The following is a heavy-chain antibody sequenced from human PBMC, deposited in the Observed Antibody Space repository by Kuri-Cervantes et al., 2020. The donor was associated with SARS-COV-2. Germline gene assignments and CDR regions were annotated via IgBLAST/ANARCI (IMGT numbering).Heavy chain of an antibody. J-gene: IGHJ4*02. CDR1: GYSSSSGYY. Sequence: LRPSCAVSGYSSSSGYYWGWSRQPPGKGLEWIGSIYHSGSTHYKPSLKSPVTISADTSKNQFSLKPSSVTAADTAVYYCARITSRRGIDYWGQGTLVTVSS. CDR3: ARITSRRGIDY. CDR2: IYHSGST. D-gene: IGHD3-16*01. V-gene: IGHV4-38-2*01.